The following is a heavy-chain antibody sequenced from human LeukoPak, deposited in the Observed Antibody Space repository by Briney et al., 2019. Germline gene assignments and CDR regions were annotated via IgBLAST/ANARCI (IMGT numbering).Heavy chain of an antibody. CDR1: GGSISSYY. V-gene: IGHV4-59*01. J-gene: IGHJ4*02. CDR3: AGDGYKYYFDY. D-gene: IGHD5-24*01. CDR2: IYYSGST. Sequence: PSETLSHTCTVSGGSISSYYWSWIRQPPGKGLEWIGYIYYSGSTNYNPSLKSRVTISVDTSKNQFSLKLSSVTAADTAVYYCAGDGYKYYFDYWGQGTLVTVSS.